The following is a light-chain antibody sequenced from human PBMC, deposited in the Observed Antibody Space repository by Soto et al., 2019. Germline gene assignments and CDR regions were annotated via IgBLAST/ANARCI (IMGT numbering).Light chain of an antibody. CDR2: SHN. V-gene: IGLV1-44*01. CDR3: AAWDDSLNGYV. CDR1: SSNIGSNT. Sequence: QSVLTQPPSASGTPGQRVTISCSGSSSNIGSNTVNWYQQLPGTAPKLLIYSHNQRPSGVPDRFSGSKSGTSASLAISGLQSEDEDDYYCAAWDDSLNGYVFGNGTKVTV. J-gene: IGLJ1*01.